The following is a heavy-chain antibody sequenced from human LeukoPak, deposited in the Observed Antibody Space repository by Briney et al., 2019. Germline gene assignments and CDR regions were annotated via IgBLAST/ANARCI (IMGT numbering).Heavy chain of an antibody. CDR1: GGSISSSSYY. CDR2: IYYSGST. Sequence: SETLSLTCTVSGGSISSSSYYWGWIRQPPGKGLEWIVSIYYSGSTYYNPSLKSRVTISVDTSKNQFSLKLSSVTAADTAVYYCAISPYYYDSSGYSPLIPPTIWGQGTMVTVSS. CDR3: AISPYYYDSSGYSPLIPPTI. V-gene: IGHV4-39*01. D-gene: IGHD3-22*01. J-gene: IGHJ3*02.